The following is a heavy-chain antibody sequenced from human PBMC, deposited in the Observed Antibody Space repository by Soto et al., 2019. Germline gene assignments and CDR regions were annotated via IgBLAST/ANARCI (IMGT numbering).Heavy chain of an antibody. CDR2: ISAHNGDT. V-gene: IGHV1-18*01. D-gene: IGHD3-22*01. Sequence: GASVEVSCKASGYTFTSYGMSWVRQAPGEGLEWVGWISAHNGDTRYAQNLQGRITMTTDTFTNTAYMELTSLTSDDTAVYYCARDWSRYYDSSGLMWFYWGQGTLVTVSS. J-gene: IGHJ4*02. CDR1: GYTFTSYG. CDR3: ARDWSRYYDSSGLMWFY.